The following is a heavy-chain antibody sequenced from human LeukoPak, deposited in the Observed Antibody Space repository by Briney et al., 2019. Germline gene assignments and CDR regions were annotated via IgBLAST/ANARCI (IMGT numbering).Heavy chain of an antibody. V-gene: IGHV7-4-1*02. CDR1: GYTFTNYA. D-gene: IGHD2-21*02. Sequence: ASVKVSCKASGYTFTNYAMNWVRQAPGQGLEWMGWINTNAGTPTYAQDFTGRFVFSLDTSVSTAYLQISSLKAEDTAVYYCTRDPGCGDCPFDYWGQGTLVTVSS. CDR2: INTNAGTP. CDR3: TRDPGCGDCPFDY. J-gene: IGHJ4*02.